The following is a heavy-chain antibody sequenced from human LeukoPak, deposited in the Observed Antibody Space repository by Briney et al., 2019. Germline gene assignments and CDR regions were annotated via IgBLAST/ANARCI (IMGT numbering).Heavy chain of an antibody. D-gene: IGHD5-18*01. Sequence: ASVKVSCKAYAYTFTGYYVHWVRQAPGQGLEWMGWINPNSGGTNYAQKFQGRVTMTRDTSISTAYMELSWLRSDDTAVYYCARDVDTAMVNYFDPWGQGTPVTVSS. CDR1: AYTFTGYY. J-gene: IGHJ4*02. CDR3: ARDVDTAMVNYFDP. CDR2: INPNSGGT. V-gene: IGHV1-2*02.